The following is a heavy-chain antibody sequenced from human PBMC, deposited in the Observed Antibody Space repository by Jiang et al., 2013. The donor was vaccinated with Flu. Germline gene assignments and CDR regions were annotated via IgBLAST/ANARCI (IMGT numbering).Heavy chain of an antibody. Sequence: GTFSSYAISWVRQAPGQGLEWMGGIIPIFGTANYAQKFQGRVTITADESTSTAYMELSSLRSEDTAVYYCARAPIRRHNWFDPWGQGTLVTVSS. V-gene: IGHV1-69*01. D-gene: IGHD1-1*01. CDR1: GTFSSYA. J-gene: IGHJ5*02. CDR3: ARAPIRRHNWFDP. CDR2: IIPIFGTA.